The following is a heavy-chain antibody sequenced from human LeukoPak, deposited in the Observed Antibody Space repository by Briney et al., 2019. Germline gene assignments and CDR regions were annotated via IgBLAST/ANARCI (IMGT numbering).Heavy chain of an antibody. J-gene: IGHJ4*02. CDR1: GGSISSSSYY. CDR3: ARDPIAAAGTVSDY. D-gene: IGHD6-13*01. CDR2: IYYSGST. V-gene: IGHV4-39*02. Sequence: PSETLSLTCTVSGGSISSSSYYWGWIRQPPGKGLEWIGSIYYSGSTYYNPSLKSRVTISVDTSKNQFSLKLSSVTAADTAVCYCARDPIAAAGTVSDYWGQGTLVTVSS.